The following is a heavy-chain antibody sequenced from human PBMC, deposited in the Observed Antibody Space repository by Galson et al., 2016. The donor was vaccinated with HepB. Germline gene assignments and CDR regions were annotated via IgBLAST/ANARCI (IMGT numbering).Heavy chain of an antibody. V-gene: IGHV3-30-3*01. J-gene: IGHJ6*03. CDR1: GFTLSNSA. CDR3: AQDFKLGAPDYMDV. D-gene: IGHD1-26*01. Sequence: SLRLSCAASGFTLSNSAMSWVRQAPGKGLDWVAVISKTGDTTFYGDSVKGRFTISRDNSKNTVDLQIHSLRSEDAAVYFCAQDFKLGAPDYMDVWGKGTTVTVS. CDR2: ISKTGDTT.